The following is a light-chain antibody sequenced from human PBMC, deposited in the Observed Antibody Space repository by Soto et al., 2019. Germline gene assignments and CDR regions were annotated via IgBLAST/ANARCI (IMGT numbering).Light chain of an antibody. CDR1: NSDIGRYNY. J-gene: IGLJ2*01. CDR2: DVT. Sequence: QSALTQPASVSGSPGQSIAISCAGTNSDIGRYNYVSWYQQHPGKAPKLMIYDVTNRPSGISDRFSGSKSDNTASLTISGLQADDEADYYCASYTTSTTLVVFGGGTKLTVL. V-gene: IGLV2-14*03. CDR3: ASYTTSTTLVV.